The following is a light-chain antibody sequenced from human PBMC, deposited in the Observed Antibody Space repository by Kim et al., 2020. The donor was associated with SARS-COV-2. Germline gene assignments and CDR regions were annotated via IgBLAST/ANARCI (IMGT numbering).Light chain of an antibody. Sequence: SPGDRATLAGSASQSVVSGYVACYQQRPGQAPRLVIYGASSRATGIPDRFSGSGSGTDFTLTISRLETEDFAVYYCQQYGSSRMYTFGQGTKLEI. J-gene: IGKJ2*01. CDR1: QSVVSGY. V-gene: IGKV3-20*01. CDR3: QQYGSSRMYT. CDR2: GAS.